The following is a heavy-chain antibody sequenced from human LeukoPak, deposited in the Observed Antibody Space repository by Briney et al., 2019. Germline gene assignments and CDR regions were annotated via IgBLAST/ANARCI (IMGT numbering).Heavy chain of an antibody. J-gene: IGHJ4*02. CDR1: GITFSGSA. D-gene: IGHD3-22*01. Sequence: GGSLRLSCAASGITFSGSAMHWVRQDSGQGLEWVGRIRSKANNYATAYAASLKGRFSVSRDDSKNTAYLYMNNLETEDTAIYYCTRQFDGVGYYPDYWGQGTLVTVSS. CDR2: IRSKANNYAT. V-gene: IGHV3-73*01. CDR3: TRQFDGVGYYPDY.